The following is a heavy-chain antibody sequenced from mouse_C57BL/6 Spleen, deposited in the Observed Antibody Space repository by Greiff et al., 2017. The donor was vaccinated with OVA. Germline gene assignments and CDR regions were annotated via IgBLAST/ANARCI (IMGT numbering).Heavy chain of an antibody. CDR3: DRARGYDGWYFDV. J-gene: IGHJ1*03. CDR1: GYSFTDYN. Sequence: VQLKESGPELVKPGASVKISCKASGYSFTDYNMNWVKQSNGKSLEWIGVINPNYGTTSYNQKFKGKATLPVDQSSSTAYMQLNSLTSADSAVYDCDRARGYDGWYFDVWGTGTTVTVSS. CDR2: INPNYGTT. V-gene: IGHV1-39*01. D-gene: IGHD2-2*01.